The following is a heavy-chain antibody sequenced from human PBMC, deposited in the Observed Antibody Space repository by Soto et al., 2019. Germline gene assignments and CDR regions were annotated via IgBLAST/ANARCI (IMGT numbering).Heavy chain of an antibody. CDR2: IIPIFGTA. V-gene: IGHV1-69*06. CDR3: SMRGGNSSWYFDL. Sequence: QVQLVQSGAEGKKPGSSVKVSCKASGGTFSSYAISWVRQAPGQGLEWMGGIIPIFGTANYAQKCQGRVTITADKSSSIAYMELSSLSSEDTAAYYCSMRGGNSSWYFDLWGRGTLVTVFS. D-gene: IGHD4-4*01. CDR1: GGTFSSYA. J-gene: IGHJ2*01.